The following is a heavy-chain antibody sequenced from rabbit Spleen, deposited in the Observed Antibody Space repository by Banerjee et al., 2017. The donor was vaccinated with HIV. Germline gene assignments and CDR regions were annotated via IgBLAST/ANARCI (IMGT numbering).Heavy chain of an antibody. V-gene: IGHV1S40*01. CDR1: AFSFSRYYY. CDR2: IYAGEGDRT. Sequence: QSLEESGGDLVKPGASLTLTCTASAFSFSRYYYMCWVRQAPGKGLELIAGIYAGEGDRTYYATWAKGRFTISKTSSTTVTLQMTSLTAADTATYFCARSISGVYRVNLWGQGTLVTVS. D-gene: IGHD1-1*01. J-gene: IGHJ4*01. CDR3: ARSISGVYRVNL.